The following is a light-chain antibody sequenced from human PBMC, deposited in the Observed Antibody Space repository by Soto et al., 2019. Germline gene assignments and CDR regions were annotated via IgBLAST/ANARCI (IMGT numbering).Light chain of an antibody. J-gene: IGLJ3*02. CDR3: GTWDSSLSVWV. V-gene: IGLV1-51*02. Sequence: QSVLTQPPSLSAAPGQTVTISCSGSSSNIGNNYVSWYQQLPGTAPKLLIFENNKRPSGIPDRFSGSKSDTSATLGITGLQTGDEADYYCGTWDSSLSVWVFGGGTKLTVL. CDR2: ENN. CDR1: SSNIGNNY.